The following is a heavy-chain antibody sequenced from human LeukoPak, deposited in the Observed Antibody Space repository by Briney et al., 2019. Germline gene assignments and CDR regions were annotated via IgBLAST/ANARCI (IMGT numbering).Heavy chain of an antibody. V-gene: IGHV4-59*01. D-gene: IGHD3-22*01. CDR2: IYYSGST. J-gene: IGHJ3*02. CDR1: GGSISSYY. Sequence: SETLSLTCTVSGGSISSYYWSWIRQPPGKGLEWIGYIYYSGSTNYNPSLKSRVTISVDTSKNQFSLKLSSVTAADTAVYYCAGHQDYDSGYLDAFDIWGQGTMVTVSS. CDR3: AGHQDYDSGYLDAFDI.